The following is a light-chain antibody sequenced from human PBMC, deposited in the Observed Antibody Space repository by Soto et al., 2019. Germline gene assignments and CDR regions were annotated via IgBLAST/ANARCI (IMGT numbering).Light chain of an antibody. V-gene: IGKV3-11*01. CDR1: QSVSSY. CDR2: DAS. J-gene: IGKJ4*02. Sequence: EIVLTQSPATLSLSPGERATLSCRASQSVSSYLAWYQQKPGQAPRLLIYDASNRATGIPARFSGSGSGTDFTLTNSRLEPGGFSGYFWQQRKNLPGFGGGTKVEIK. CDR3: QQRKNLPG.